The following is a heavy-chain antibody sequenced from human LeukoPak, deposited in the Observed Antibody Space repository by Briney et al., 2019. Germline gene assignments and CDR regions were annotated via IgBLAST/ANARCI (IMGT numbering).Heavy chain of an antibody. CDR1: GGTFSSYV. V-gene: IGHV1-69*13. D-gene: IGHD3-10*01. J-gene: IGHJ4*02. Sequence: GASVKVSCKASGGTFSSYVISWVRQAPGQGLEWMGGIIPIFGSANYAQKFQGRVTITADESTSTAYMELNSLRSEDTAVYYCAREVVRGDTDYWGQGTLVTVSS. CDR2: IIPIFGSA. CDR3: AREVVRGDTDY.